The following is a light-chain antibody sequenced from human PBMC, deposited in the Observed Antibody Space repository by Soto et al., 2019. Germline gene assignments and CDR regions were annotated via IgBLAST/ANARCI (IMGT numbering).Light chain of an antibody. CDR2: GAS. CDR1: QSVRSN. J-gene: IGKJ2*01. V-gene: IGKV3-15*01. CDR3: QQYESWPYT. Sequence: EIVMTQSPVTLSVSPGERATLSCRASQSVRSNLAWYQQKRGRAPRLLIYGASTRATGIPARVSVSGSGTEFTLTISRLQSEDFAVYYCQQYESWPYTFGQGTKLEIK.